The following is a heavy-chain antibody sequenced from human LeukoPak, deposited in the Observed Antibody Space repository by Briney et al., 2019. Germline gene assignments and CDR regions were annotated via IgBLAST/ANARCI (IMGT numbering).Heavy chain of an antibody. V-gene: IGHV3-30*02. J-gene: IGHJ6*03. CDR2: IRYDGSNK. CDR3: AKDGSGSADYYMDV. CDR1: GSTFSSYG. D-gene: IGHD3-10*01. Sequence: GGSLRLSCAASGSTFSSYGMHWVRQAPGKGLEWVAFIRYDGSNKYYADSVKGRFTISRDNSKNTLYLQMNSLRAEDTAVYYCAKDGSGSADYYMDVWGKGTTVTVSS.